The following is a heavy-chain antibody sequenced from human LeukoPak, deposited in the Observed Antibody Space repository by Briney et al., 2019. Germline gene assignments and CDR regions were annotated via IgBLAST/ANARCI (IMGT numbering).Heavy chain of an antibody. CDR1: GFSFSDAW. CDR3: TTYGSGRKFDY. J-gene: IGHJ4*02. D-gene: IGHD3-10*01. V-gene: IGHV3-15*04. Sequence: GGSLGLSCAVSGFSFSDAWMSWVRQTPGKGLEWVGRIESKTDGGTTDYAALVKGRFTISRDDSTNTLYLQMNSLKSEDTAVYYCTTYGSGRKFDYWGQGVLVTVSS. CDR2: IESKTDGGTT.